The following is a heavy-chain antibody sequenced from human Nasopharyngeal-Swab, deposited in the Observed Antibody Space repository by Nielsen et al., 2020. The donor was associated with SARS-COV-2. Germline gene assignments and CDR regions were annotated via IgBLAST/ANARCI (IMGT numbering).Heavy chain of an antibody. CDR3: ATDYYDSSGAHGVFDY. CDR2: ISSSGSTI. CDR1: GFRDYS. V-gene: IGHV3-11*01. J-gene: IGHJ4*02. D-gene: IGHD3-22*01. Sequence: GGSLRLSCVDSGFRDYSMSWIRQAPGKGLEWVSYISSSGSTIYYADSVKGRFTISRDNAKNSLYLQMNSLRAEDTAVYYCATDYYDSSGAHGVFDYWGQGTLVTVSS.